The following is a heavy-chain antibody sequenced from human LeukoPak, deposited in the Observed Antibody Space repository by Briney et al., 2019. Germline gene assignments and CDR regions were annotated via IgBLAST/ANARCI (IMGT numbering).Heavy chain of an antibody. CDR1: GFTFSSDW. J-gene: IGHJ4*02. CDR3: ARDSETYYYGSGSAGGIDY. D-gene: IGHD3-10*01. Sequence: GGSLRLSCAASGFTFSSDWMSWVRQAPGKGLEWVAVIWYDGSNKYYADSVKGRFTISRDNSKNTLYLQMNSLRAEDTAVYYCARDSETYYYGSGSAGGIDYWGQGTLVTVSS. CDR2: IWYDGSNK. V-gene: IGHV3-33*08.